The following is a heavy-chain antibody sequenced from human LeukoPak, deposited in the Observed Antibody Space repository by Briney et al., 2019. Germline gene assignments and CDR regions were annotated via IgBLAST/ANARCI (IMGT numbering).Heavy chain of an antibody. J-gene: IGHJ4*02. CDR3: ARVVDYYDSSGLDY. CDR1: GGSISSGDYY. V-gene: IGHV4-30-4*08. Sequence: SQTLSLTCTVPGGSISSGDYYCSWIRQPPGKGLEWIGYIYYSGSTYYNPSLKSRVTLSVDTSKNQFSLKLSSVTAADTAVYYCARVVDYYDSSGLDYWGQGTLVTVSS. CDR2: IYYSGST. D-gene: IGHD3-22*01.